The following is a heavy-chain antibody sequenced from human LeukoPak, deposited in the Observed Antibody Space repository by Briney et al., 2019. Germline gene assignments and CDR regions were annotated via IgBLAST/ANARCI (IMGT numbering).Heavy chain of an antibody. Sequence: SVKVSCKPSGGTFSSYAISWVRQAPGQGLEWMGGIIPIFGTANYAQKFQGRVTITADESTSTAYMELSSLRSEDTAVYYCARAQYYYGSGSYYPGLYYYYGMDVWGKGTTVTVSS. V-gene: IGHV1-69*01. CDR3: ARAQYYYGSGSYYPGLYYYYGMDV. CDR1: GGTFSSYA. J-gene: IGHJ6*04. D-gene: IGHD3-10*01. CDR2: IIPIFGTA.